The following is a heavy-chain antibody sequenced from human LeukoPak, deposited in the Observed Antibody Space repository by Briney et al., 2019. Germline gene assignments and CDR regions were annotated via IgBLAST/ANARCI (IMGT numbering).Heavy chain of an antibody. CDR1: GFTFSSYG. V-gene: IGHV3-33*01. Sequence: PGGSLRLSCAASGFTFSSYGMHWVRQAPGKGLEWVAVIWYDGSNKYYADSVKGRFTISRDNSKNTLYLQMNSLRAEDTAVYYCARSDYGDYGIDYWGQRTLVTVSS. CDR3: ARSDYGDYGIDY. CDR2: IWYDGSNK. J-gene: IGHJ4*02. D-gene: IGHD4-17*01.